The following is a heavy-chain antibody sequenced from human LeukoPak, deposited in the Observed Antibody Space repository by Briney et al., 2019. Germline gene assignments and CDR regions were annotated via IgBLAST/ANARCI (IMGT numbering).Heavy chain of an antibody. Sequence: PGGSLRLSCAASGFTFSSYAMSWVRQAPGKGLEWVSGICGSGGCTYYADSVKGRFTISRDNSKNTVSLQMNSLRAEDTAVYYCAKVVPWFGELSSPFDSWGQGTLVTVSS. D-gene: IGHD3-10*01. CDR3: AKVVPWFGELSSPFDS. CDR2: ICGSGGCT. J-gene: IGHJ4*02. CDR1: GFTFSSYA. V-gene: IGHV3-23*01.